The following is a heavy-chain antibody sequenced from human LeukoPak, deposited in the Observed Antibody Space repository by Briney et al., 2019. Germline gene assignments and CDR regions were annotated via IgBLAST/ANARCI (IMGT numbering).Heavy chain of an antibody. CDR3: AKDRGRSSGWFHFDY. CDR1: GFTFSSYG. Sequence: GGSLRLSCAASGFTFSSYGMHWVRQAPGKGLEWVAVISYDGSNKYYADSVKGRFTISRDNSKNTLYLQMNSLRAEVTAVYYCAKDRGRSSGWFHFDYWGQGTLVTVSS. D-gene: IGHD6-19*01. CDR2: ISYDGSNK. V-gene: IGHV3-30*18. J-gene: IGHJ4*02.